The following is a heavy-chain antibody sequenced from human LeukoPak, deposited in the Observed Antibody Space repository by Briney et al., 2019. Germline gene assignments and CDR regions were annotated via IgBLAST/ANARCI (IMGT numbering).Heavy chain of an antibody. D-gene: IGHD2-2*02. CDR2: NSSSGSTI. Sequence: PGGSLRLSCAASGFTFSSYEMNWVRQAPGKGLEWVSYNSSSGSTIYYADSVKGRFTISRDNAKNSLYLQMNSLRAEDTAVYYCAREIPFDYWGQGTLVTVSS. J-gene: IGHJ4*02. CDR3: AREIPFDY. V-gene: IGHV3-48*03. CDR1: GFTFSSYE.